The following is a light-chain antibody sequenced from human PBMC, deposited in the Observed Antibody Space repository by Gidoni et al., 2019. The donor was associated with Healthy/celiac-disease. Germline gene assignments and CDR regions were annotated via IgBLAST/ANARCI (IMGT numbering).Light chain of an antibody. J-gene: IGKJ1*01. Sequence: IQITQSPSSLSASVGDRVAITWRASQGIRNDLGWYQQKPGKDPKILIYAASSLHSGVPSRFSGSGSGTDFTLSISCLPPADFATYYCLPDYNYPRTFGQGTKVEIK. CDR2: AAS. CDR3: LPDYNYPRT. CDR1: QGIRND. V-gene: IGKV1-6*01.